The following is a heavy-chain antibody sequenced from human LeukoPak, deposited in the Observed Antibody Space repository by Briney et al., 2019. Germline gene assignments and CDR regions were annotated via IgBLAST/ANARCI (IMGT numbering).Heavy chain of an antibody. D-gene: IGHD5-12*01. CDR1: GGSISSYY. CDR3: ARGFYSGYDFDY. J-gene: IGHJ4*02. V-gene: IGHV4-59*01. Sequence: SETLSLICTVSGGSISSYYWGWIRQPPGKGLEWIGYIYYSGSTNYNPSLKSRVTISVDTSKNQFSLKLSSVTAADTAVYYCARGFYSGYDFDYWGQGTLVTVSS. CDR2: IYYSGST.